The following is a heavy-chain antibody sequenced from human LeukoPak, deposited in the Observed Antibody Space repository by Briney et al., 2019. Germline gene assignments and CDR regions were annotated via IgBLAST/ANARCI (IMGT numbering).Heavy chain of an antibody. V-gene: IGHV3-53*01. D-gene: IGHD6-13*01. CDR2: IYSGGST. CDR3: ARHRSSSWYGGGFDY. CDR1: EFTVSSNY. J-gene: IGHJ4*02. Sequence: GGSLRLSCAASEFTVSSNYMSWVRQAPGKGLEWVSVIYSGGSTYYADSAKGRFTISRDNSKSTPYLQMNSLRAEDTAVYYCARHRSSSWYGGGFDYWGQGTLVTVSS.